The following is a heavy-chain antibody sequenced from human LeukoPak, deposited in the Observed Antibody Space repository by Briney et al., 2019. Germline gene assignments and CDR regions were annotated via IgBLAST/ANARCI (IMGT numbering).Heavy chain of an antibody. CDR2: IYYSGST. CDR3: ARLDGDYIGVDY. D-gene: IGHD4-17*01. Sequence: PSETLSLTCTVSGGSISSYYWSWIRQPPGKGLEWIGYIYYSGSTNYNPSLKSRVTISVDTSKNQFSLKLSSVTAADTAVYYCARLDGDYIGVDYWGQGTLVTVSS. V-gene: IGHV4-59*08. CDR1: GGSISSYY. J-gene: IGHJ4*02.